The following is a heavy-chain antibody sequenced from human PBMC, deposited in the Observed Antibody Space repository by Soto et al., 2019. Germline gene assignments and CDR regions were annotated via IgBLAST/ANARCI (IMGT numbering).Heavy chain of an antibody. CDR2: IYYSGST. CDR3: ARRALIAVAGTYYYYGMDV. V-gene: IGHV4-59*01. Sequence: SETLSLTCTVSGGSISSYYWSWIRQPPGEGLEWIGYIYYSGSTNYNPSLKSRVTISVDTSKNQFSLKLSSVTAADTAVYYCARRALIAVAGTYYYYGMDVWGQGTTVTVSS. CDR1: GGSISSYY. D-gene: IGHD6-19*01. J-gene: IGHJ6*02.